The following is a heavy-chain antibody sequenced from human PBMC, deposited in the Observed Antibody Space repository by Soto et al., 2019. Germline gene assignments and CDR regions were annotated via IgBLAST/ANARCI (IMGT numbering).Heavy chain of an antibody. J-gene: IGHJ4*02. V-gene: IGHV3-30*18. CDR3: AKASYNWNGGGGEYYFDY. CDR1: GFTFSSYG. Sequence: GGSLRLSCAASGFTFSSYGMHWVRQAPGKGLEWVAVISYDGSNKYYADSVKGRFTISRDNSKNTLYLQMNSLRAEDTAVYYCAKASYNWNGGGGEYYFDYWGQGTLVTVSS. CDR2: ISYDGSNK. D-gene: IGHD1-20*01.